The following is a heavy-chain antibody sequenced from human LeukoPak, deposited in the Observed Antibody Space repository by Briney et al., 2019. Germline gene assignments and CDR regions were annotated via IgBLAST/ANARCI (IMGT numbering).Heavy chain of an antibody. J-gene: IGHJ5*02. D-gene: IGHD3-22*01. CDR1: GFIFSNYW. CDR2: IHTDGSYI. V-gene: IGHV3-74*01. Sequence: GGSLRLSCAASGFIFSNYWMHWVRQAPGKGLVWVSRIHTDGSYINYADSVKGRFTISRDNAKNTLYLQMNSLRAEDTAVYYCARGPSGYSLSWGQGTLVTVSS. CDR3: ARGPSGYSLS.